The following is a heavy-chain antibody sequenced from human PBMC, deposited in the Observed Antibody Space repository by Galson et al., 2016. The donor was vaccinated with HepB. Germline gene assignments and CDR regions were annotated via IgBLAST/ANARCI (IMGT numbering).Heavy chain of an antibody. V-gene: IGHV3-33*01. CDR2: IWYDGVNN. J-gene: IGHJ4*02. Sequence: SLRLSCAASGFSFSSHGMNLVRQAPRKAPEGVAIIWYDGVNNNYAESVKRRFTISRDTSKTTAYLQMNILRAEDTAVYYCAREWQWLDGIDYWGQGTLVTVSS. CDR3: AREWQWLDGIDY. CDR1: GFSFSSHG. D-gene: IGHD6-19*01.